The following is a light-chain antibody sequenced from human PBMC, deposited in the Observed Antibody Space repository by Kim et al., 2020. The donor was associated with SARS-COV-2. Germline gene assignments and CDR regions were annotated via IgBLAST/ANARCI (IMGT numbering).Light chain of an antibody. V-gene: IGKV3-15*01. CDR2: GAS. Sequence: VSPGARSTRSCGPSHSVGSNLGWYQPKPGQAPRLLVYGASTRATGIPARFSGSGSGTEFTLTISSLQSEDFAVYYCQQYNNWPMYTFGQGTKLEI. CDR1: HSVGSN. CDR3: QQYNNWPMYT. J-gene: IGKJ2*01.